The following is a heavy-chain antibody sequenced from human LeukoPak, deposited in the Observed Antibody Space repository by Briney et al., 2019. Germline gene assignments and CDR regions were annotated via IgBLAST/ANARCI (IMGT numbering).Heavy chain of an antibody. Sequence: ASVKVSCKASGYTFTGHYIHWVRQAPGQGLEWMGWINPKNAATNYAQKFQGRVTMTRDTSTGTVYMEVNALRSDDTAVYYCARVRAVAGTAFDYWGQGTLVTVSS. CDR1: GYTFTGHY. CDR3: ARVRAVAGTAFDY. D-gene: IGHD6-19*01. CDR2: INPKNAAT. V-gene: IGHV1-2*02. J-gene: IGHJ4*02.